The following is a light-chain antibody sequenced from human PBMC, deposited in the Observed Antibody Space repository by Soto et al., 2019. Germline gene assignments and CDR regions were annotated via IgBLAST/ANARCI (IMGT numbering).Light chain of an antibody. CDR3: QQYNVWPRT. CDR1: QSVSND. Sequence: EIVMTQSPGTLSVSPGERATLSCRASQSVSNDLAWIQQRPGQPPRLLIYGASTRATGIPARLSGSESGTEFPLTISSLQPEDVAVYSGQQYNVWPRTFGQGTKVEIK. CDR2: GAS. V-gene: IGKV3-15*01. J-gene: IGKJ1*01.